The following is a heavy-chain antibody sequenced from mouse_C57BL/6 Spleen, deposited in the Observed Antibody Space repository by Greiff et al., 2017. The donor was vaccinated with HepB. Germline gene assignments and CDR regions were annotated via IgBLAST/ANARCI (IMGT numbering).Heavy chain of an antibody. V-gene: IGHV5-17*01. CDR3: ARPEGTTGYFDV. D-gene: IGHD2-14*01. J-gene: IGHJ1*03. CDR1: GFTFSDYG. CDR2: ISSGSSTI. Sequence: EVHLVESGGGLVKPGGSLKLSCAASGFTFSDYGMHWVRQAPEKGLEWVAYISSGSSTIYYADTVKGRFTISRDNAKNTLFLQMTSLRSEDTAMYYCARPEGTTGYFDVWGTGTTVTVSS.